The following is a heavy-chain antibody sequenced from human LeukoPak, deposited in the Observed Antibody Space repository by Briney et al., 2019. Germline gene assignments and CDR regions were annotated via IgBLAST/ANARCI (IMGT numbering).Heavy chain of an antibody. D-gene: IGHD3-10*01. J-gene: IGHJ4*02. V-gene: IGHV4-39*07. CDR1: GGSINSGSYY. Sequence: PSQTLSLTCTVSGGSINSGSYYWSWIRQPPGKGLEWIGEINHSGSTNYNPSLKSRVTISVDTSKNQFSLKLSSVTAADTAVYYCARVGGVWFGELSSFDYWGQGTLVTVSS. CDR2: INHSGST. CDR3: ARVGGVWFGELSSFDY.